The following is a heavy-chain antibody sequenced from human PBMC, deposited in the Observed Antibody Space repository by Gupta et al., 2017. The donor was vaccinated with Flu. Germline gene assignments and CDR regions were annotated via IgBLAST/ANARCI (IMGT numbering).Heavy chain of an antibody. Sequence: VQPGGSLRLSCAVSGFTFSTDYMNWVRQAPGKGLEWVAIINQDGSERLYLDSVKGRFTISRDNAKNALYLQMNSGKGEDTAEYYCAGGAGWLIDYWGQGTLVTVSS. CDR3: AGGAGWLIDY. CDR1: GFTFSTDY. V-gene: IGHV3-7*01. D-gene: IGHD1-26*01. CDR2: INQDGSER. J-gene: IGHJ4*02.